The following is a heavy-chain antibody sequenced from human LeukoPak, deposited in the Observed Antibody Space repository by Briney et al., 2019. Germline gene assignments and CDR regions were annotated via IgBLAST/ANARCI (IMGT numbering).Heavy chain of an antibody. V-gene: IGHV1-2*02. CDR2: ISPNSGGT. Sequence: ASVKVSCKASGYTFTGYYMHWVRQAPGQGLGWMGWISPNSGGTNYAQKFQGRVTMTRDTSISTAYMELSRLRSDNTAVYYCARVYHLYYFDYWGQGTLVTVSS. CDR3: ARVYHLYYFDY. D-gene: IGHD2/OR15-2a*01. CDR1: GYTFTGYY. J-gene: IGHJ4*02.